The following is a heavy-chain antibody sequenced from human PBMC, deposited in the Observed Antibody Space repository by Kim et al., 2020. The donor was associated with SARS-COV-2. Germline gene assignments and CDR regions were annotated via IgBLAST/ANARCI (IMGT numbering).Heavy chain of an antibody. V-gene: IGHV3-64*01. Sequence: VKSRFTICRDNSKNTLYLQMGSLRAEDMAVYYCARESTPAASYYYYYYMDVWGKGTTVTVSS. J-gene: IGHJ6*03. D-gene: IGHD2-2*01. CDR3: ARESTPAASYYYYYYMDV.